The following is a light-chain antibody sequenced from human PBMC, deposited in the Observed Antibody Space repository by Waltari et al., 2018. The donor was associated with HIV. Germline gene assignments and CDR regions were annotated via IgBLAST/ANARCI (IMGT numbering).Light chain of an antibody. CDR2: QAS. Sequence: DIRLTQSPSTLSASAGDRVAITCRAGPNVGAFLAWYQQKPGKPPKLLIYQASIVEGGVPSRFSGSVSGSDFTLTINGLQSDDFATYYCHQYASFSGTFGQGTKVEL. V-gene: IGKV1-5*03. CDR1: PNVGAF. J-gene: IGKJ1*01. CDR3: HQYASFSGT.